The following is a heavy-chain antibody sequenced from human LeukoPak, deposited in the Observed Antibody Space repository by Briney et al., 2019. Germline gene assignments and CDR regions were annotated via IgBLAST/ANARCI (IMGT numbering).Heavy chain of an antibody. V-gene: IGHV3-30*18. J-gene: IGHJ6*02. CDR2: ISYDGSNK. Sequence: GGSLRLSCAASGFTFSSYAMSWVRQAPGKGLEWVAVISYDGSNKYYADSVKGRFTISRDNSKNTLYLQMNSLRAEDTAVHYCAKRFADYYYGMDVWGQGTTVTISS. CDR3: AKRFADYYYGMDV. CDR1: GFTFSSYA. D-gene: IGHD3-3*01.